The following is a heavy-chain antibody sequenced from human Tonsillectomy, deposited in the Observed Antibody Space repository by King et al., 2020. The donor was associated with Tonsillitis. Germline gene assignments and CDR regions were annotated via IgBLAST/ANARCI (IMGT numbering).Heavy chain of an antibody. D-gene: IGHD6-6*01. CDR2: IKQDGGEE. CDR3: ARDVRIEDR. Sequence: VQLVESGGGLVQPGGSLTLSCVASGFTFSDSWMNWVRLAPGKGLEWVANIKQDGGEEYYVDSVKGGFTISRDNAKNSLYLQMNSLRAEDTAVYYCARDVRIEDRRGQVTQVTVSS. J-gene: IGHJ4*02. CDR1: GFTFSDSW. V-gene: IGHV3-7*03.